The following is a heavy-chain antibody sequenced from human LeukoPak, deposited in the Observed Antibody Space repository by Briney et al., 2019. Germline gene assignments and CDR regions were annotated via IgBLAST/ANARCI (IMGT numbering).Heavy chain of an antibody. J-gene: IGHJ4*02. Sequence: GGSLRLSCAASGFTFGAFAMSWVRQAPGKGLEWVSVISGNTISAYYAATVKGRFTISRDSSKNTLYLQMNSLTAEDTAIYYCARVSYSLEYYGDHFDFWGQGTPVTVSS. V-gene: IGHV3-23*01. CDR3: ARVSYSLEYYGDHFDF. CDR1: GFTFGAFA. CDR2: ISGNTISA. D-gene: IGHD4-17*01.